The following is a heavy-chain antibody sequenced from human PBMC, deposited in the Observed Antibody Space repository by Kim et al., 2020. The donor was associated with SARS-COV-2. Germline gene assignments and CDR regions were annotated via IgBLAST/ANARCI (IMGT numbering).Heavy chain of an antibody. V-gene: IGHV3-21*01. CDR1: GFTFSSYC. D-gene: IGHD2-15*01. Sequence: GGSLRLSCAASGFTFSSYCMNWVRQAPGKGLEWVSSISSSSSYIYYADSVQGRYTISRDNAKNSLYLQMNSQRAEDTAVYYCARDPPDDIVVVVAATRRYSMDVWGQGTTVTVSS. CDR2: ISSSSSYI. J-gene: IGHJ6*02. CDR3: ARDPPDDIVVVVAATRRYSMDV.